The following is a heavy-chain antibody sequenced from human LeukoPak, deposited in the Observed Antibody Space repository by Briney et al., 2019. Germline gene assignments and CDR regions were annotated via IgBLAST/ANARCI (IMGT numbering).Heavy chain of an antibody. V-gene: IGHV4-34*01. J-gene: IGHJ4*02. CDR1: GFTFSSYA. D-gene: IGHD3-22*01. CDR2: INHSGST. CDR3: ARHDRDDSDY. Sequence: GSLRLSCAASGFTFSSYAVSWVRQPPGKGLEWIGEINHSGSTNYNPSLKSRVTISVDTSKNQFSLKLSSVTAADTAVYYCARHDRDDSDYWGQGTLVTVSS.